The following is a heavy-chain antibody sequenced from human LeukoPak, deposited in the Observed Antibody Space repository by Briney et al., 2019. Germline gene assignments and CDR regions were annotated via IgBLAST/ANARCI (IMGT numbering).Heavy chain of an antibody. V-gene: IGHV4-39*01. CDR1: GGSISSSSYY. CDR3: ASQYYDFWSGYSKKSGWWFDP. Sequence: PSETLSLTCTVSGGSISSSSYYWGWIRPPPGKGLEWIGSIYYSGSTYYNPSLKSRVTISVDTSKNQFSLTLSSVTAADTAVYYCASQYYDFWSGYSKKSGWWFDPWGQGTLVTVSS. D-gene: IGHD3-3*01. J-gene: IGHJ5*02. CDR2: IYYSGST.